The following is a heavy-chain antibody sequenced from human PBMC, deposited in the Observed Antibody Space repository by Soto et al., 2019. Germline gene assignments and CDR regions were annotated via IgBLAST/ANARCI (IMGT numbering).Heavy chain of an antibody. J-gene: IGHJ4*02. D-gene: IGHD2-15*01. CDR1: GFTFRSYA. CDR3: ARVRYCSDNSCYSWFDY. V-gene: IGHV3-74*01. CDR2: ISSDGSST. Sequence: GGSLRLSCAASGFTFRSYAMAWVRKGPGKGLEWVSRISSDGSSTTYADSVKGRFTISRDNAENSLHLQMNSLRAEDTAVYYCARVRYCSDNSCYSWFDYWGQGTLVTVSS.